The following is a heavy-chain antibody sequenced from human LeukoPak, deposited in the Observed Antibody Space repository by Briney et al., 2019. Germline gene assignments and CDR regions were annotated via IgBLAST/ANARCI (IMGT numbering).Heavy chain of an antibody. D-gene: IGHD3-3*01. CDR2: IRSKAYGGTT. J-gene: IGHJ3*02. V-gene: IGHV3-49*04. CDR3: TRVFDFWSGYWGAFDI. Sequence: PGGSLRLSCAASGFTFGDYAMSWVRQAPGKGLEWVGFIRSKAYGGTTEYAASVKGRFTISRDDSKSIAYLQMNSLKTEDTAVYYCTRVFDFWSGYWGAFDIWGQGTMVTVSS. CDR1: GFTFGDYA.